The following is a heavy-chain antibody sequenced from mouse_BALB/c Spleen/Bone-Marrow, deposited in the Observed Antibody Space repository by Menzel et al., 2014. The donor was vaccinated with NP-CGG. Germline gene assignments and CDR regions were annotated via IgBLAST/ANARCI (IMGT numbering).Heavy chain of an antibody. CDR3: TKFLRLRKYFEV. J-gene: IGHJ1*01. Sequence: DVMLVESGGGLVKPGGSLKLSCAASGFTLSGYNMSWVRQTPEKRLEWVATISSGGSYTYYLDSVKGRFTISRDNAENTLYLRMSSLKSEETAMYYCTKFLRLRKYFEVWGAGTTVTVSS. V-gene: IGHV5-6-4*01. CDR1: GFTLSGYN. D-gene: IGHD1-2*01. CDR2: ISSGGSYT.